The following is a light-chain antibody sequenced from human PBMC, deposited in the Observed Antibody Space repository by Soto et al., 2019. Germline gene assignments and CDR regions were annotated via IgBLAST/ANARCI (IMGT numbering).Light chain of an antibody. V-gene: IGKV1-5*03. Sequence: DIQMTQSPSTLSASVGDRVTITCRSSQSISSWLAWYQQKPGKAPKLRIYKASSLESGVPSRFSGSGSGTEFTLTISSLQPDDFASYYCQQYNSYPLTFGGGTKVEIK. CDR3: QQYNSYPLT. J-gene: IGKJ4*01. CDR1: QSISSW. CDR2: KAS.